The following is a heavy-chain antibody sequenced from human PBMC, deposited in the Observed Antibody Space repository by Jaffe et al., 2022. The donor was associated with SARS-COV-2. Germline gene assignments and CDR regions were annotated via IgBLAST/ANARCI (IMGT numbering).Heavy chain of an antibody. Sequence: EVQLVESGGGLVQPGGSLRLSCAASGFAFSSYSMNWFRQAPGKGLEWVSYIGRRSETIYYADSVKGRFTISRDNAQNSLSLQMNNLRSDDTAVYYCARDPYYYPSGSLNPRDYWGQGTLVAVSS. J-gene: IGHJ4*02. CDR3: ARDPYYYPSGSLNPRDY. CDR1: GFAFSSYS. V-gene: IGHV3-48*01. CDR2: IGRRSETI. D-gene: IGHD3-10*01.